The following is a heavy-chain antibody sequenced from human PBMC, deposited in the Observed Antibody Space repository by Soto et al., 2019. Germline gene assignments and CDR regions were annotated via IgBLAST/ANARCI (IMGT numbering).Heavy chain of an antibody. J-gene: IGHJ6*02. Sequence: QVQLVQSGAEVKKPGSSVKVSCKASGGTFSSYTISWVRQAPGQGLEWMGRIIPILGIANYAQKFQGRVTITADKSTSTAYMELSSLRSEDTAVYYCARDPRVATIESYYYGMDVWGQGTTVTVSS. D-gene: IGHD5-12*01. V-gene: IGHV1-69*08. CDR1: GGTFSSYT. CDR3: ARDPRVATIESYYYGMDV. CDR2: IIPILGIA.